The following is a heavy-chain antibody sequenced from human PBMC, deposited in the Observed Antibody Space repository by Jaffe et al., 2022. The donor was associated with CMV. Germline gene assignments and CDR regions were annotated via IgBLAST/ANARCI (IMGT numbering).Heavy chain of an antibody. CDR1: GYSFTSYW. D-gene: IGHD5-12*01. Sequence: EVQLVQSGAEVKKPGESLKISCKGSGYSFTSYWIGWVRQMPGKGLEWMGIIYPGDSDTRYSPSFQGQVTISADKSISTAYLQWSSLKASDTAMYYCARGVYVEMATIVAFDIWGQGTMVTVSS. CDR2: IYPGDSDT. CDR3: ARGVYVEMATIVAFDI. V-gene: IGHV5-51*01. J-gene: IGHJ3*02.